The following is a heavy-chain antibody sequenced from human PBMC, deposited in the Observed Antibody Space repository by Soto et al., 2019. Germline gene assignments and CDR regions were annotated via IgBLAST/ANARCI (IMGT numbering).Heavy chain of an antibody. CDR2: IWYDGSNT. Sequence: LRLSCAASGFIFSSFGMHWVRQAPGKGLEWVAHIWYDGSNTYYADSVKGRFTISRDNSRNTLYLQMNSLRAEDTAVYHCVRDLLGSGGHFDYWGQGTPVTVSS. J-gene: IGHJ4*02. V-gene: IGHV3-33*01. CDR3: VRDLLGSGGHFDY. D-gene: IGHD7-27*01. CDR1: GFIFSSFG.